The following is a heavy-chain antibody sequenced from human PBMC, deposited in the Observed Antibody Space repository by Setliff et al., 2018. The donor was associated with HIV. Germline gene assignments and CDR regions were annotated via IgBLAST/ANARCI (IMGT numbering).Heavy chain of an antibody. J-gene: IGHJ4*02. D-gene: IGHD3-22*01. V-gene: IGHV4-31*03. CDR1: GDSINSGNYY. CDR3: ARASYSYDSTGYLY. Sequence: PSGTLSLTCTVSGDSINSGNYYWSWIRQHPGKGLEWIGYIYYSGSTDYNPSLKSRVTISVDPSKNQFSLKMNSVTAADTAVYYCARASYSYDSTGYLYWGQGTLVTVSS. CDR2: IYYSGST.